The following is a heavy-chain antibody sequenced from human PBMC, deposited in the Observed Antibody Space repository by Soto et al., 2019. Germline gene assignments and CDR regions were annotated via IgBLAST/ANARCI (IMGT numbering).Heavy chain of an antibody. Sequence: VQLMQSGAEVKKPGSSVKVSCKASGGTFSSHSLNWVRQAPGQGLEWMGGIITLFGTSNYAQNFQGRVTLPADQSRSTAYMKLNSLTSDDTAVYYCARVVGYGDFSAALLDWGQGTLVNVSS. D-gene: IGHD2-21*02. CDR1: GGTFSSHS. J-gene: IGHJ4*02. V-gene: IGHV1-69*01. CDR3: ARVVGYGDFSAALLD. CDR2: IITLFGTS.